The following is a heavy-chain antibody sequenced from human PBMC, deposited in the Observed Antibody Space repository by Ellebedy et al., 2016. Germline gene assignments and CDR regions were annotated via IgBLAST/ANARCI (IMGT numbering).Heavy chain of an antibody. CDR3: AGGRCHGDGCYSSYFYH. Sequence: ASVQVSCXASGYTISSYDINWVRQATAQGLAWMGWMNPNSGNSGHAQKFQGRATMTRHTSTNTAYMELPSLRSEDTAVYYCAGGRCHGDGCYSSYFYHWGQGTLVTVSS. CDR1: GYTISSYD. V-gene: IGHV1-8*01. J-gene: IGHJ1*01. D-gene: IGHD2-15*01. CDR2: MNPNSGNS.